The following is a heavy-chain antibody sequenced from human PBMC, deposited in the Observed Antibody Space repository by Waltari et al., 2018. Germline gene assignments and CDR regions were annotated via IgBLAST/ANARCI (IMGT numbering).Heavy chain of an antibody. J-gene: IGHJ4*02. Sequence: QVQLQESGPGLVKPSETLSLTCAVSGYSISSGYYWGGTGRPPGKGLEWIGSIYHSGSTYYNPSLKSRVTISVDTSKNQFSLKLSSVTAADTAVYYCARDINTSFTSRVGYWGQGTLVTVSS. CDR2: IYHSGST. CDR1: GYSISSGYY. CDR3: ARDINTSFTSRVGY. D-gene: IGHD1-26*01. V-gene: IGHV4-38-2*02.